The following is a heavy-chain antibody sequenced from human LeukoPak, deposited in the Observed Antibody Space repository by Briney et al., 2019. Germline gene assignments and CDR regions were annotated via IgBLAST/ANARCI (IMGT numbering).Heavy chain of an antibody. D-gene: IGHD3-22*01. Sequence: ASVKVSCKPSGYTFTGYYIHWVRQAPGQGLEYMGWINPNTGGTNYAQKFQGRVTMTRDTSISTAYMELSSLRSEDTAVYYCARMSYYDSSGDNWFDPWGQGTLVTVSS. V-gene: IGHV1-2*02. CDR2: INPNTGGT. J-gene: IGHJ5*02. CDR1: GYTFTGYY. CDR3: ARMSYYDSSGDNWFDP.